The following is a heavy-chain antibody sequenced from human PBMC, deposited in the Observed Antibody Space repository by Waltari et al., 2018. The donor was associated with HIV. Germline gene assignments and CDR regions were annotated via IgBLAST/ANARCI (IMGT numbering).Heavy chain of an antibody. CDR1: GFTFSSYS. V-gene: IGHV3-48*04. D-gene: IGHD2-15*01. CDR3: AKEVVALPHYYYYGLDV. Sequence: EVQLVESGGGLVQHGGSLRLSCAASGFTFSSYSMNWVRQAPGKGMDWVSYISSTFNTIYSADSVKGRFTVSRDNAKNSLSLQMNSRRAEDTAVYFCAKEVVALPHYYYYGLDVWGQGTTVTVSS. J-gene: IGHJ6*02. CDR2: ISSTFNTI.